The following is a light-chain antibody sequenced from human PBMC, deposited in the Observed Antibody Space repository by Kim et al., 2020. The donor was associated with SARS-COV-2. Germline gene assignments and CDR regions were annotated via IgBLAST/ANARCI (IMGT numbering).Light chain of an antibody. CDR1: SGNIASNY. J-gene: IGLJ2*01. CDR2: EDS. CDR3: QSYDSANHVI. Sequence: TICVSCTRTSGNIASNYVQWYQQRPGSAPTTVIYEDSRRPSGVPDRVSASIATSSNSASLTLSGLTTEDEADYYCQSYDSANHVIFGGGTQLTVL. V-gene: IGLV6-57*03.